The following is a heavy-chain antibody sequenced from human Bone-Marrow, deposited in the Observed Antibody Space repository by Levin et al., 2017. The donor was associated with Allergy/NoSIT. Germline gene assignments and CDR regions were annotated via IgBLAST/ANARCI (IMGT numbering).Heavy chain of an antibody. J-gene: IGHJ4*02. D-gene: IGHD2-21*01. V-gene: IGHV1-18*01. CDR2: ISINNGNT. CDR1: GYIFNNYA. Sequence: ASVKVSCKTSGYIFNNYAMNWVRQAPGQGLEWMGWISINNGNTNYARRYQDRVTLSRDTSTRTVFMEMRSLTSDDTAVYYCVRGNTYSGSYNYFDYWGQGTRVTVSS. CDR3: VRGNTYSGSYNYFDY.